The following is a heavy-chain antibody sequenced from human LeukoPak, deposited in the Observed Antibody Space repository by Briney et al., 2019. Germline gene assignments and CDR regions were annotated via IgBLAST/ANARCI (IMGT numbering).Heavy chain of an antibody. CDR1: GFTFSGSA. D-gene: IGHD3-10*01. CDR3: TRRSDGGSGSYYNNY. J-gene: IGHJ4*02. V-gene: IGHV3-73*01. CDR2: IRSKAKNYAT. Sequence: GWSLRLSCPASGFTFSGSAMHWVRQASGKGLEWVGRIRSKAKNYATAYAAPVKGRFTISRDDSKNTAYLQMNSLKTEDTAVYYCTRRSDGGSGSYYNNYWGQGTLVTVSS.